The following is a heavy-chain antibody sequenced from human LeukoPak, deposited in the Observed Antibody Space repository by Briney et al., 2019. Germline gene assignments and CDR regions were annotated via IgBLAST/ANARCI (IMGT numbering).Heavy chain of an antibody. CDR2: FDPENGEA. CDR3: AAGGVYDLLDN. CDR1: GYSVSELS. J-gene: IGHJ4*02. V-gene: IGHV1-24*01. D-gene: IGHD2-8*01. Sequence: ASVKVSCKVSGYSVSELSMHWVRQAPGKGLEWMGGFDPENGEAVYAQKFQGRVTMTEDTSTDTSYMELNSLKSEDTAVYYCAAGGVYDLLDNWGQGTLVTVSS.